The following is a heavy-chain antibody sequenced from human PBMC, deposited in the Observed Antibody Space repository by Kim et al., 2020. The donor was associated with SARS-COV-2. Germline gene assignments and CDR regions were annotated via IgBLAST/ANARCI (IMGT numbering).Heavy chain of an antibody. V-gene: IGHV3-21*01. J-gene: IGHJ6*02. CDR2: ISSSRTYI. Sequence: GGSLRLSCAASGFTFSSYSMNWVRQAPGKGLEWVSSISSSRTYIYYADSVKGRFTISRDNAKNSLYLQMNSLRAEDTAVYYCARWLGPSSGWKRENFYYGVDVWGQGTTVTVSS. CDR1: GFTFSSYS. D-gene: IGHD6-19*01. CDR3: ARWLGPSSGWKRENFYYGVDV.